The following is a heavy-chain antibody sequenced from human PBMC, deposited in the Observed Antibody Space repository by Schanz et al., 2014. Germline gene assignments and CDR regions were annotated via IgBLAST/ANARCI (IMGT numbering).Heavy chain of an antibody. CDR1: GFSFSSYA. D-gene: IGHD3-3*01. CDR3: ARGRVPES. Sequence: EVQLLESGGGLVQPGGSLRLSCAASGFSFSSYAMGWVRQARGKGLEWVSAMNESHSTIYYADSVRGRITMSRDNAKNSLFLQMNSLRPEDTAVYYCARGRVPESWGQGTLVTVSS. V-gene: IGHV3-23*01. CDR2: MNESHSTI. J-gene: IGHJ5*02.